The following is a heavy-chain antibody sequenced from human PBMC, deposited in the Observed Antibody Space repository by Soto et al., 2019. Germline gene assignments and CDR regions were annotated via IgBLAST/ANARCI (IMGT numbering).Heavy chain of an antibody. V-gene: IGHV3-7*01. D-gene: IGHD3-22*01. CDR1: GFTFSSYW. CDR3: ARTMTARTDDY. J-gene: IGHJ4*02. Sequence: EVHLVASGGGLVLPGGSLRLSCAASGFTFSSYWMSWVRQTPGKGLEWVGNINPDGSEKYYVDSVRGRFTISRDNAANSLYLQMNSLRAEDTAVYYCARTMTARTDDYWGQGTLVTVSS. CDR2: INPDGSEK.